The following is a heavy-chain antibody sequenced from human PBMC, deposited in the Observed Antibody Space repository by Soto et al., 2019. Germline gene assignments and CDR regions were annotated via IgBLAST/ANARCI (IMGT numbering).Heavy chain of an antibody. CDR2: IYHSGST. CDR3: AHRPIVGAAI. CDR1: GGSISNSNW. Sequence: PSETLSLTCGVFGGSISNSNWWTWVRQPPGKGLEWIGEIYHSGSTNYNSSLMSRVPISLDKPNNHFPLKLTSVTAADTAVYYCAHRPIVGAAIWGQGTLVTVS. J-gene: IGHJ4*02. V-gene: IGHV4-4*02. D-gene: IGHD1-26*01.